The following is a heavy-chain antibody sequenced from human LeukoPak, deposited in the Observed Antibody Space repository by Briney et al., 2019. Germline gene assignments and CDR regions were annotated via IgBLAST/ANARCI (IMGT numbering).Heavy chain of an antibody. CDR3: ARDGDYYDSSGHGYFDY. Sequence: SETLSLTCTVSGGSISSYYWSWIRQPPGKGLEWIGYIYYSGSTNHNPSLKSRVTISVDTSKNQFSLKLSSVTAADTAVYYCARDGDYYDSSGHGYFDYWGQGTLVTVSS. D-gene: IGHD3-22*01. J-gene: IGHJ4*02. CDR1: GGSISSYY. V-gene: IGHV4-59*01. CDR2: IYYSGST.